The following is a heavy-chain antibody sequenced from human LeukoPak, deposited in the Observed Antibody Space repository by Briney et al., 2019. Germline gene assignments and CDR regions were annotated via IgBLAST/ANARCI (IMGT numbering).Heavy chain of an antibody. V-gene: IGHV4-59*08. CDR1: GGSISSYY. CDR2: IYYSGST. J-gene: IGHJ4*02. Sequence: SETLSLTCTVSGGSISSYYWSWIRQPPGKGLEWIGYIYYSGSTNYNPSLKSRVTISVDTSKNQFSLKLSSVTAADTAVYYCARHSSGYFSAVEFRGQGTLVTVSS. CDR3: ARHSSGYFSAVEF. D-gene: IGHD3-22*01.